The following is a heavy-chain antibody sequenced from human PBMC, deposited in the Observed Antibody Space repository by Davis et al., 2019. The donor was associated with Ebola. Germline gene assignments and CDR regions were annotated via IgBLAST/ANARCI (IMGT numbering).Heavy chain of an antibody. Sequence: ASVKVSCKASGYTFTSYGISWVRQAPGQGLEWMGWISAYNGNTNYAQKFQGRVTITADKSTSTAYMELSSLRSEDTAVYYCASTYDFWSGYDYYYGMDVWGQGTTVTVSS. CDR1: GYTFTSYG. CDR3: ASTYDFWSGYDYYYGMDV. CDR2: ISAYNGNT. J-gene: IGHJ6*02. D-gene: IGHD3-3*01. V-gene: IGHV1-18*01.